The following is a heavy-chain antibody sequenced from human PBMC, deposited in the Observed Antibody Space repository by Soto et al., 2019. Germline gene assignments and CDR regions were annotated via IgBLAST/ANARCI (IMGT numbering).Heavy chain of an antibody. D-gene: IGHD6-13*01. CDR3: AKDLQQLLQAFDY. CDR2: ISYDGSNK. CDR1: GFTFSSYG. J-gene: IGHJ4*02. V-gene: IGHV3-30*18. Sequence: PGVCLRLSCSASGFTFSSYGMHWVRQAPGKGLEWVAVISYDGSNKYYADSVKGRFTISRDNSKNTLYLQMSSLGAEDTAVYYCAKDLQQLLQAFDYWGQGTLVAASS.